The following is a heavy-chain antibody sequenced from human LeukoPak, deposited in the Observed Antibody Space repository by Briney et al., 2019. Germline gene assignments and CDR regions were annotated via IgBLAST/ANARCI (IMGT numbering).Heavy chain of an antibody. Sequence: GASVKVSCKASGYTFTSYGISWVRQAPGQGLEWMGWINPNSGGTNYAQKFQGRVTMTRDTSISTAYMELSRLRSDDTAVYYCARYTRLGSGYDPNWFDPWGQGTLVTVSS. D-gene: IGHD5-12*01. V-gene: IGHV1-2*02. CDR1: GYTFTSYG. J-gene: IGHJ5*02. CDR2: INPNSGGT. CDR3: ARYTRLGSGYDPNWFDP.